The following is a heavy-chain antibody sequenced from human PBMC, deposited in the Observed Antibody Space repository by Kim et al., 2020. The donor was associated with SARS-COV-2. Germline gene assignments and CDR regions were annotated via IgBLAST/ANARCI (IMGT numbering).Heavy chain of an antibody. D-gene: IGHD3-22*01. Sequence: VKGRFTISRDNSKNTRYLQMNSLRAEDTAVYYCATPRGLYYYDSSGSFDYWGQGTLVTVSS. CDR3: ATPRGLYYYDSSGSFDY. J-gene: IGHJ4*02. V-gene: IGHV3-23*01.